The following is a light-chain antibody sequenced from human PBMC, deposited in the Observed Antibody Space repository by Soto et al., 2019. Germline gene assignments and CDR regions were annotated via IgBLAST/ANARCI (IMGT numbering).Light chain of an antibody. J-gene: IGLJ1*01. Sequence: QSVLTQPASVSGSPGQSITISCIGTSSDVGGYNLVSWYQQHPGKAPKLMIYEGSKRPSGVSNRFSGSKSGNTASLTISGLQAEDEADYYCCSYAGSSTYVFGTGTKLTVL. CDR2: EGS. V-gene: IGLV2-23*01. CDR3: CSYAGSSTYV. CDR1: SSDVGGYNL.